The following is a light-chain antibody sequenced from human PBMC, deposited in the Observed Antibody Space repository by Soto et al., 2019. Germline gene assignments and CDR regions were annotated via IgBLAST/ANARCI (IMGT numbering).Light chain of an antibody. CDR2: DTS. CDR3: QQYGDSLLT. Sequence: EILMTHSPATLSVSPWESVTFSCRASQSVRYSLGWYQQKPGQAPRLLMYDTSTRATGIPDRFSGSGSGTDFTLIISRLEPEDFAVYYCQQYGDSLLTIGQGTKVDIK. J-gene: IGKJ1*01. V-gene: IGKV3-20*01. CDR1: QSVRYS.